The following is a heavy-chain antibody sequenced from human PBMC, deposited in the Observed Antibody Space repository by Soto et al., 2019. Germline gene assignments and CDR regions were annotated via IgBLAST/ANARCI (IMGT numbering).Heavy chain of an antibody. V-gene: IGHV1-3*01. CDR2: INAGNGNT. CDR1: GYTFTSYA. D-gene: IGHD1-1*01. CDR3: ARVGTTRYYYGMDV. Sequence: QVQLVQSGAEVKKPGASVKVSCKASGYTFTSYAMHWVRKAPGQRLEWMGWINAGNGNTKYSQKFQGRVTITRDTAASTAYMELSSLRSEDTAVYYCARVGTTRYYYGMDVWGQGTTVTVSS. J-gene: IGHJ6*02.